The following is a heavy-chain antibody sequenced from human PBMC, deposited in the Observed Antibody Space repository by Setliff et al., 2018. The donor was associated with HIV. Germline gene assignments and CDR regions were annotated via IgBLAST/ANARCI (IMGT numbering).Heavy chain of an antibody. V-gene: IGHV1-69-2*01. Sequence: SCKASKYTFTDYCMHWVQQAPGKGLEWMGRVDPEDDKTIYAEKFQGRVTMTTATSSDTAYLYLSSLRSEDTAVYYCVTGEGLRFWGQGTLVTVS. CDR1: KYTFTDYC. CDR2: VDPEDDKT. J-gene: IGHJ4*02. D-gene: IGHD2-15*01. CDR3: VTGEGLRF.